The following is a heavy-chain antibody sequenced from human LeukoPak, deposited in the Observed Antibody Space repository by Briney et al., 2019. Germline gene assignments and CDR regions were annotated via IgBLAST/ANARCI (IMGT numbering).Heavy chain of an antibody. Sequence: SETLSLTCTVSGGSISTYYWSWIRQPPGKGLEWIGYIYTSGSTNYNPSLKSRVTISVDTSKNQFSLKLSSVTAADTAVYYCARHGRDRWSRYYYYYMDVWGKGTTVTVSS. CDR2: IYTSGST. D-gene: IGHD4-23*01. J-gene: IGHJ6*03. V-gene: IGHV4-4*09. CDR3: ARHGRDRWSRYYYYYMDV. CDR1: GGSISTYY.